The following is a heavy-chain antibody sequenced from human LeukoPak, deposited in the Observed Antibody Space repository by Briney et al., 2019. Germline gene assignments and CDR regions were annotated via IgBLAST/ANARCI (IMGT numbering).Heavy chain of an antibody. CDR3: ARDEQQLVPGDEVHFDY. CDR1: GLTFYTYA. V-gene: IGHV3-53*01. D-gene: IGHD6-13*01. CDR2: IYSGGST. J-gene: IGHJ4*02. Sequence: GGSLRLSCSVSGLTFYTYAMSWVRQAPGKGLEWVSVIYSGGSTYYADSVKGRFTISRDNSKNTLYLQMNSLRAEDTAVYYCARDEQQLVPGDEVHFDYWGQGTLVTVSS.